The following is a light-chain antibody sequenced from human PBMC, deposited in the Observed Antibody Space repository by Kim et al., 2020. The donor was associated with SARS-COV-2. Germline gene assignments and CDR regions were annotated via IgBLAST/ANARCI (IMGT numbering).Light chain of an antibody. CDR1: SSNIGAGYD. J-gene: IGLJ2*01. Sequence: QRGTLSCTGSSSNIGAGYDVNWYQQLPGTAPKLLIYANNNRPSGVPDRFSGSKSGTSASLAITGLQAEDEADYYCQSYDTSLSGVVFGGGTQLTVL. V-gene: IGLV1-40*01. CDR3: QSYDTSLSGVV. CDR2: ANN.